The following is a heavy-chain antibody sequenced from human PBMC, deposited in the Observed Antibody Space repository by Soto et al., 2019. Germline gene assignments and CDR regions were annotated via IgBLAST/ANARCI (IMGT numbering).Heavy chain of an antibody. CDR1: GFTFSSYW. Sequence: EVQLVESGGGLVQPGGPLRLSCAASGFTFSSYWMSWVRQAPGKGLEWVANIKQDGSENYYVDSVKGRFTISGDNAKNSLYLQMNSVRAEDTAVYYCVREFRAFAIWGQGTMVTFSS. CDR3: VREFRAFAI. CDR2: IKQDGSEN. V-gene: IGHV3-7*01. J-gene: IGHJ3*02.